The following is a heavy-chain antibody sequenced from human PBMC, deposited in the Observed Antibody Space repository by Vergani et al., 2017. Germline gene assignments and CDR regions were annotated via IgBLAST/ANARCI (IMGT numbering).Heavy chain of an antibody. V-gene: IGHV4-39*01. CDR2: IYYSGST. CDR1: GGSISSSSYY. CDR3: ASSYSSDSSLDY. D-gene: IGHD6-19*01. J-gene: IGHJ4*02. Sequence: QLQLQESGPGLVKPSETLSLTCTVSGGSISSSSYYWGWIRQPPGKGLEWIGSIYYSGSTYYNPSLKSRVTISVDTSKNQFSLKLGSVTAADTAVYYCASSYSSDSSLDYWGQGTLVTVSS.